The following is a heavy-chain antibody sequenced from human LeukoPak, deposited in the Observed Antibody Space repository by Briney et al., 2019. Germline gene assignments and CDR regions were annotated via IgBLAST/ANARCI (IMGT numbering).Heavy chain of an antibody. V-gene: IGHV4-39*01. J-gene: IGHJ6*02. Sequence: SETLSLTCSASGGSISSASYYWGWFRQPPGKGLEWIGRLYYTGRTDYNPSLKNRVTISADTSKHQFSLRLSSVTAAETAVDYCARLYYDGWGGLDVWGQGTTVTVSS. D-gene: IGHD3-22*01. CDR2: LYYTGRT. CDR1: GGSISSASYY. CDR3: ARLYYDGWGGLDV.